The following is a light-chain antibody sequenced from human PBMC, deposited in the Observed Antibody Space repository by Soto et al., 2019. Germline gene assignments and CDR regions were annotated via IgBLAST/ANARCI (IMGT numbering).Light chain of an antibody. CDR2: LNSDGSH. J-gene: IGLJ2*01. CDR3: QTWVTGIHV. V-gene: IGLV4-69*01. Sequence: QLVLTQSPSASASLGASVKLTCTLSSGHSNYAIAWHQQQPEKGPRFLMKLNSDGSHSKGDGIPDRFSGSSSGAERYLTIFTLQSEDEADYYCQTWVTGIHVFGGGTKVTVL. CDR1: SGHSNYA.